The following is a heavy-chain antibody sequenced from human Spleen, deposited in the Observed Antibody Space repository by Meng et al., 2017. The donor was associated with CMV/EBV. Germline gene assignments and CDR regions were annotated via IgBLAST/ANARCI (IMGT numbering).Heavy chain of an antibody. CDR2: ISSSSSYI. CDR3: ARGANGGFLEWSLDY. Sequence: GFTFSSYSMTWVRQAPGKGLEWVSSISSSSSYIYYADSVKGRFTISRDNAKNSLYLQMNSLRAEDTAVYYCARGANGGFLEWSLDYWGQGTLVTVSS. D-gene: IGHD3-3*01. V-gene: IGHV3-21*01. J-gene: IGHJ4*02. CDR1: GFTFSSYS.